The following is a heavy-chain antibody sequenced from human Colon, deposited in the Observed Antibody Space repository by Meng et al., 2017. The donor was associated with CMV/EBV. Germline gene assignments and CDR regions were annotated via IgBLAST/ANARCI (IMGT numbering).Heavy chain of an antibody. CDR3: VREVRRSWFDP. V-gene: IGHV3-21*01. D-gene: IGHD3-10*01. CDR2: INSYAYNI. CDR1: GFTFGTYT. J-gene: IGHJ5*02. Sequence: SCEVSGFTFGTYTMSWVRQAPGTGLEWVASINSYAYNIGYADSVKGRFTISRDNAKNSLYLQMNSLGAEDTAVYFCVREVRRSWFDPWGQGTLVTVSS.